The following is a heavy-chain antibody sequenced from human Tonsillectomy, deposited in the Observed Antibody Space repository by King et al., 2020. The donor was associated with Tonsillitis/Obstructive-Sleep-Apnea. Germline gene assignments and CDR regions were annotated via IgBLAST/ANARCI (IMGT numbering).Heavy chain of an antibody. CDR3: ARHGLNYYDSSGSRDDY. V-gene: IGHV5-10-1*01. J-gene: IGHJ4*02. CDR2: IDPSDSYT. Sequence: GQLVPSGAEVKKPGESLRISCKGSGYSFTSYWISWVRQMPGKGLEWMGRIDPSDSYTNYSPSFQGHVTISADKSISTAYLQWSSLKASDTAMYYCARHGLNYYDSSGSRDDYWGQGTLVTVSS. CDR1: GYSFTSYW. D-gene: IGHD3-22*01.